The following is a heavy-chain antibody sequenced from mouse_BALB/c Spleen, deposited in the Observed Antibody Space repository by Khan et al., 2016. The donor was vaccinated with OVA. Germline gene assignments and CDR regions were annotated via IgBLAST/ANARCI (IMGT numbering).Heavy chain of an antibody. CDR3: ARSTYRYAFVY. CDR2: IIYTGYT. Sequence: EVQLQESGPSLVKPSQTLSLTCSVTGDSITTGYWNWIRKFPGIKLEYMGYIIYTGYTYYNPSLKSRISITRHTSNNQYYLQVNSVTDEDTATYYCARSTYRYAFVYWGQGTLVTVSA. CDR1: GDSITTGY. D-gene: IGHD2-14*01. V-gene: IGHV3-8*02. J-gene: IGHJ3*01.